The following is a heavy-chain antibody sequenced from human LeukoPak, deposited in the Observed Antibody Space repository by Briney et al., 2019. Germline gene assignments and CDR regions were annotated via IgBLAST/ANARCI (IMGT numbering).Heavy chain of an antibody. J-gene: IGHJ4*02. CDR2: INPSGGST. D-gene: IGHD2-2*01. V-gene: IGHV1-46*01. CDR1: GYTFTSYY. CDR3: AKSRARVVPAATPFDY. Sequence: GASVKVSCKASGYTFTSYYMHWVRQAPGQGLEWMGIINPSGGSTSYAQKFQGRVTMTRDTSTSTVYMELSSLRSEDTAVYYCAKSRARVVPAATPFDYWGQGTLVTVSS.